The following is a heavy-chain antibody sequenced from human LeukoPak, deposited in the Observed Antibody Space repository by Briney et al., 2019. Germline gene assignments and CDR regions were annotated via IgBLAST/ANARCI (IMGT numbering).Heavy chain of an antibody. Sequence: GGSLRLSCAASGFTFSSYSMNWVRQAPGKGLEWVSAINSGSSFIYYADSVNGRFTISRDNARKSLYLQLNTLRVEDTAVYYCARSRDGTTGMGQDYWGQGTLVTVSS. CDR3: ARSRDGTTGMGQDY. CDR1: GFTFSSYS. CDR2: INSGSSFI. D-gene: IGHD1-1*01. J-gene: IGHJ4*02. V-gene: IGHV3-21*01.